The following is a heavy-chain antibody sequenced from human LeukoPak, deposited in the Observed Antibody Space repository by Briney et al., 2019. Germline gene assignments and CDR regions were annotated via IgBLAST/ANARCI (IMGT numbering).Heavy chain of an antibody. Sequence: ASVKVSCKASGYTFTGYYMHWVRQAPGQGLEWMGWINPLSGETNYTQKFEARVTMTRDTSITTAYMELTSLRFDDTAIYYCARIASDWGSKYWYFDLWGRGTLVTVSS. D-gene: IGHD2-21*01. V-gene: IGHV1-2*02. J-gene: IGHJ2*01. CDR1: GYTFTGYY. CDR3: ARIASDWGSKYWYFDL. CDR2: INPLSGET.